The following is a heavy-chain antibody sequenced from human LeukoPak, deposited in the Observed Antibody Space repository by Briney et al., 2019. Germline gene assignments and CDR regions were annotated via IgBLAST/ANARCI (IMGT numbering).Heavy chain of an antibody. CDR2: INSDGINT. D-gene: IGHD3-22*01. CDR1: GFTFTHYG. J-gene: IGHJ5*02. CDR3: ARDLGQYYDTSDNWFDP. Sequence: GGSLRLSCAASGFTFTHYGMNWVRQAPGKGLVWVSRINSDGINTSYADSVKGRFTISRDNAKNTLNLQMNSLRAEDTAVYYCARDLGQYYDTSDNWFDPWGQGTLVTVSS. V-gene: IGHV3-74*01.